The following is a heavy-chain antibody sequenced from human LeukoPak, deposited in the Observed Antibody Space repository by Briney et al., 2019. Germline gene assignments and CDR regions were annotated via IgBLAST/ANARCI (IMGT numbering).Heavy chain of an antibody. D-gene: IGHD2-21*02. CDR3: ARAYCGGDCYSRNDY. Sequence: ASVKISCKASGYTFTSYDISCVRQPPGQGLEWRRWISAYNGNTNYAQKPQHRVTMTTDTSTSTAYMVPRSLRSDDTAVYYCARAYCGGDCYSRNDYWGQGTLVTVSS. CDR1: GYTFTSYD. CDR2: ISAYNGNT. J-gene: IGHJ4*02. V-gene: IGHV1-18*04.